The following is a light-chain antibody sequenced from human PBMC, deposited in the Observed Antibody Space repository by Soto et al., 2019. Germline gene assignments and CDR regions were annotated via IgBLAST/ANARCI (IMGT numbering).Light chain of an antibody. Sequence: EIVLTQSPDTLSLSPGERATLSCRASQSVSKTYLAWYQQKPGQAPRLLMFGVSSRATGIPDRFSGSGSGTDVTLTIRRLEPGDFAVYYCQQYGTLPWTFGQGTKVEIK. J-gene: IGKJ1*01. CDR3: QQYGTLPWT. CDR1: QSVSKTY. V-gene: IGKV3-20*01. CDR2: GVS.